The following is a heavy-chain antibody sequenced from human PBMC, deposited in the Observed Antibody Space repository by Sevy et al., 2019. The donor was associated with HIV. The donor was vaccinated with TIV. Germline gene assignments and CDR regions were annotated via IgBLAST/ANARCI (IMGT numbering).Heavy chain of an antibody. D-gene: IGHD3-3*01. CDR3: AKDSYDFWSGYYKHY. CDR1: GFTFSSYA. CDR2: ISGSGGST. V-gene: IGHV3-23*01. Sequence: GGSLRLSCAASGFTFSSYAMSWVRQAPGKGLEWVSAISGSGGSTYYADSVKGRFTISRDNSKNTLYLHMNSLRAEDTAVYYCAKDSYDFWSGYYKHYWGQGTLVTVSS. J-gene: IGHJ4*02.